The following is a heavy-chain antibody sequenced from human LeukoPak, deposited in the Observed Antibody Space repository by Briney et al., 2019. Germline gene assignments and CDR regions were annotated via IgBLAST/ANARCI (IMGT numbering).Heavy chain of an antibody. CDR3: ARDGEARRKHLDY. D-gene: IGHD3-3*01. CDR1: GGTFSSYA. V-gene: IGHV1-69*04. Sequence: SVKVSCKASGGTFSSYAISWVRQAPGQGLEWMGRIIPILGIANYAQKFQGRVTITADKSTSTAYMELRSLRSDDTAVYYCARDGEARRKHLDYWGQGTLVTVSS. CDR2: IIPILGIA. J-gene: IGHJ4*02.